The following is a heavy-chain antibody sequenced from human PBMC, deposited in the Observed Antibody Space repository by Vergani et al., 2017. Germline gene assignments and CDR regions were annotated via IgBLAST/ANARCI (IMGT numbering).Heavy chain of an antibody. CDR1: GFTFSSYA. D-gene: IGHD3-9*01. CDR2: ISGRGGST. J-gene: IGHJ4*02. CDR3: AKTYDILYPPLMLDY. V-gene: IGHV3-23*04. Sequence: EVQLVESGGGLVQPGGSLRLSCAASGFTFSSYAMSWVRQAPGKGLEWVSAISGRGGSTYYADSVKGRFTISRDNAKKTLYLQMNSLRAEDTAVYYCAKTYDILYPPLMLDYWGQGTLVTVSS.